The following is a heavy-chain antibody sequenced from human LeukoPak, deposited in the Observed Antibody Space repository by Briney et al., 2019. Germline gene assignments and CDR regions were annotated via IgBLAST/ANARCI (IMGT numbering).Heavy chain of an antibody. CDR2: IYYSGST. CDR1: GGSISSGGYY. CDR3: ARDRRRYSYGLNYYGMDV. Sequence: SETLSLTCTVSGGSISSGGYYWSWIRQHPGKGLEWIGYIYYSGSTYYNPSLKSRVTISVDTSKNQFSLKLSSVTAADTAVYYCARDRRRYSYGLNYYGMDVWGQGTTVTVSS. V-gene: IGHV4-61*08. J-gene: IGHJ6*02. D-gene: IGHD5-18*01.